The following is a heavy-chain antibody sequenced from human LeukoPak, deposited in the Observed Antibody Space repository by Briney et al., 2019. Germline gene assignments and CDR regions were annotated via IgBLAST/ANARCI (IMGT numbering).Heavy chain of an antibody. CDR3: AKDPGWRQLIPMNFDY. V-gene: IGHV3-30*18. CDR2: ISYDGSNK. CDR1: GFTFSSYG. Sequence: PGGSLRLSCAASGFTFSSYGMHWVRQAPGKGLEWVAVISYDGSNKYYADSVKGRFTISRDNTKNTLYLQMDSLRTEDTAVYYCAKDPGWRQLIPMNFDYWGQGTLVTVSS. J-gene: IGHJ4*02. D-gene: IGHD2-15*01.